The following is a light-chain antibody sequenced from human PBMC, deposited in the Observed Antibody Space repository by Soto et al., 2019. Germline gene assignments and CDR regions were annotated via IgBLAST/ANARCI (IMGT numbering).Light chain of an antibody. V-gene: IGLV3-1*01. CDR1: KLGDKY. J-gene: IGLJ2*01. CDR2: QDS. Sequence: SYELTQRPSVSVSPGQTASITCSGAKLGDKYACWYQQKPGQSPVLVIYQDSKRPSGIPERFSGSNSGNTATLTISGTQAMDEADYYCQAWDSSAVVFGGGTKLTVL. CDR3: QAWDSSAVV.